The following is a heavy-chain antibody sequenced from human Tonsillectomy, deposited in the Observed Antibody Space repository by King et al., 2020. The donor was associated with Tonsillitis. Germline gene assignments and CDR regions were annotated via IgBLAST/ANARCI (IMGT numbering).Heavy chain of an antibody. CDR2: ISWNSGNI. J-gene: IGHJ5*02. CDR1: GFTFDDYA. Sequence: VQLVESGGGLVQPGRSLRLSCAASGFTFDDYAMHWVRLAPGKGLEWVSGISWNSGNIGYADSVKGRFTISRDNAKNSLYLQMNSLRAEDTALYYCARSPCGGGSCYSGNWFDPWGQGTLVTVSS. V-gene: IGHV3-9*01. D-gene: IGHD2-15*01. CDR3: ARSPCGGGSCYSGNWFDP.